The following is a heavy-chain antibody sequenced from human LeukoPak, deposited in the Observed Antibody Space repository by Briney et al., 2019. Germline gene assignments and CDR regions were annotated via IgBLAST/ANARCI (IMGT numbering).Heavy chain of an antibody. CDR2: IYYSGST. D-gene: IGHD6-13*01. V-gene: IGHV4-59*01. J-gene: IGHJ5*02. Sequence: SKTLSLTCTVSGGSISSYYWSWIRQPPGKGLEWIGFIYYSGSTNYNPSLKSRVTISVDTSKNQFFLNLKSVTAADTAVYYCARVPRIEAGATGDWFDPWGQGTVVTVSS. CDR1: GGSISSYY. CDR3: ARVPRIEAGATGDWFDP.